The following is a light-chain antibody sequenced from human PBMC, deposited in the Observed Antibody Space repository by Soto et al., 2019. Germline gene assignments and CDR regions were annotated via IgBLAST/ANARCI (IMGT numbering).Light chain of an antibody. CDR3: ASCTSSDPWV. V-gene: IGLV2-14*03. CDR1: SDDVGGFKF. Sequence: QSALTQPASVSGSPGQSITISCTATSDDVGGFKFVSWYQQHPGRAPRLIIYEVDNRPSGISHRFSGSKSGTTASLTIAGLQGDDEADYYCASCTSSDPWVFGGGTKLTVL. J-gene: IGLJ3*02. CDR2: EVD.